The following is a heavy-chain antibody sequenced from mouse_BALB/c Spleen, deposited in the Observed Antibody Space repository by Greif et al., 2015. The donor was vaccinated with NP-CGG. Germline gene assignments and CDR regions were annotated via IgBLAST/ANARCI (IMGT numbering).Heavy chain of an antibody. CDR2: IDPSDSYT. D-gene: IGHD2-3*01. V-gene: IGHV1-69*02. J-gene: IGHJ3*01. CDR1: GYTFTSYW. Sequence: QVHVKQSGAELVKPGASVKLSCKASGYTFTSYWMHWVKQRPGQGLEWIGEIDPSDSYTNYNQKFKGKATLTVDKSSSTAYMQLSSLTSEDSAVYYCARSTDGYHTAYWGQGTLVTVSA. CDR3: ARSTDGYHTAY.